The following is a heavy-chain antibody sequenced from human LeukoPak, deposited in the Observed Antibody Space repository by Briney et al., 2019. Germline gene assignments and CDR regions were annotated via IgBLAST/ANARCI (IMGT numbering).Heavy chain of an antibody. Sequence: PGGSLRLSCAASGFTFSSYSMNWVRQAPGKGLEWVSSISSSSSYIYYADSVKGRFTISRDNAKNSLYLRMNSLRAEDTAVYYCARWIIAAADYWGQGTLVTVSS. V-gene: IGHV3-21*01. J-gene: IGHJ4*02. CDR1: GFTFSSYS. CDR2: ISSSSSYI. D-gene: IGHD6-13*01. CDR3: ARWIIAAADY.